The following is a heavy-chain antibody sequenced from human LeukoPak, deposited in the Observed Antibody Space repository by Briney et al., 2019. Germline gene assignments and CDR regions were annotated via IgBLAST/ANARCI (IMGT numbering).Heavy chain of an antibody. V-gene: IGHV4-59*01. CDR3: TRGSIAYYYMDV. CDR2: IYYSGST. D-gene: IGHD3-22*01. Sequence: PSETLSLTCTVSGGSISSYYWSWIRQPPGKGLEWIGNIYYSGSTNYNPSLKSLVTISVDTSKNQFSLKLSSVTAADTAVYYCTRGSIAYYYMDVWGKGTTVTISS. CDR1: GGSISSYY. J-gene: IGHJ6*03.